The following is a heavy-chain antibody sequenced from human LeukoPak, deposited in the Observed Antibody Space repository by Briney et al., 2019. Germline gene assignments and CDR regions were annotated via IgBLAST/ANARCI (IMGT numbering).Heavy chain of an antibody. D-gene: IGHD3-22*01. J-gene: IGHJ4*02. CDR1: GYTFTSYG. CDR2: INPSGGST. Sequence: ASVKVSCKASGYTFTSYGISWVRQAPGQGLEWMGIINPSGGSTNYAQKFQGRVTMTRDTSTSTVYMELSSLRSEDTAVYYCARELVVVVRGYYFDYWGQGTLVTVSS. CDR3: ARELVVVVRGYYFDY. V-gene: IGHV1-46*01.